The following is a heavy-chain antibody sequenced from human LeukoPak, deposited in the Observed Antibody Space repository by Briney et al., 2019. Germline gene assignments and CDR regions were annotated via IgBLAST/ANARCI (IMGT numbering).Heavy chain of an antibody. J-gene: IGHJ3*02. CDR3: TRDSSAWGGTFDI. Sequence: KPSETLSLTCTVSGGSISSYYWTWIRQPPGKGLEWIGYIYYSGSTNYNPSLKSRVTISVDASKNQFSLRLSSVTAADTAVYYCTRDSSAWGGTFDIWGQGTMVTVSS. CDR1: GGSISSYY. CDR2: IYYSGST. V-gene: IGHV4-59*01. D-gene: IGHD6-25*01.